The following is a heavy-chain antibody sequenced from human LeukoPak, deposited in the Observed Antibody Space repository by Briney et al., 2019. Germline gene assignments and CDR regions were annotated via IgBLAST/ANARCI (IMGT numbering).Heavy chain of an antibody. CDR2: IWYDGSNK. V-gene: IGHV3-30*02. J-gene: IGHJ6*02. Sequence: PGGSLRLSCAAPGFAFSSYGMHWVRQAPGKGLEWVAVIWYDGSNKYYADSVKGRFTISRDNSKNTLYLQMNSLRAEDTAMYYCAKERRFCSSTSCYYYYYYGMDVWGQGTTVTVSS. CDR3: AKERRFCSSTSCYYYYYYGMDV. D-gene: IGHD2-2*01. CDR1: GFAFSSYG.